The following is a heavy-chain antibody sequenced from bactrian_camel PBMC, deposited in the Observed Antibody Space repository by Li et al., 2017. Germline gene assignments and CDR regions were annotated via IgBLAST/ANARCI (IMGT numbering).Heavy chain of an antibody. Sequence: QLVESGGGSVQAGGSLRLSCTVSGDIIFTYFMSWVRQAPGKGLEWVSTINSGGGSTYYADSVKGRFTISRDNTKNILYLQMNSLKSEDTALYYCAKDLFTDYARWGQGTQVTVS. CDR1: GDIIFTYF. J-gene: IGHJ4*01. CDR3: AKDLFTDYAR. D-gene: IGHD4*01. CDR2: INSGGGST. V-gene: IGHV3S1*01.